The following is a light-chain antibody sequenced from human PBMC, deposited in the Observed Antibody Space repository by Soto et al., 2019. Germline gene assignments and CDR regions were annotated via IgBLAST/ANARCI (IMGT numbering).Light chain of an antibody. Sequence: QSALTQPASVSGSPGQSITISCTGDNSDVGAYNSVSWYRQHPGEAPKLMIYEVSNRPSGVSDRFSGSKSGNTASPTISGLQARDEADYYCSSYASTSTYVFGTGTKLTVL. J-gene: IGLJ1*01. CDR2: EVS. CDR3: SSYASTSTYV. V-gene: IGLV2-14*01. CDR1: NSDVGAYNS.